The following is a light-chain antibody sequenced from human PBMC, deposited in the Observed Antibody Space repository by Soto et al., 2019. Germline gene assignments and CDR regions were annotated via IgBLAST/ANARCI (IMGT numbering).Light chain of an antibody. J-gene: IGKJ5*01. Sequence: DIVLTQSPGTLSLSPGDTATLSCGASQSVNGTYLAWYQHKPGQAPRLLIYGASTRATGIPDRFSGSGSGTHFTLTIPGLEPEDFAVYYCQQFGDLPITFGQGTRLDIK. CDR3: QQFGDLPIT. CDR1: QSVNGTY. CDR2: GAS. V-gene: IGKV3-20*01.